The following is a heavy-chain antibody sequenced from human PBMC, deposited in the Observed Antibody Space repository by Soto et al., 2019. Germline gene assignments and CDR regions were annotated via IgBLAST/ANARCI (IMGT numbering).Heavy chain of an antibody. Sequence: QVQLVESGGGVVQPGRSLRLSCAASGFTFSNYGMHWVRQAPGKGLEWVAVISYDGSNKYYADSVKGRFSISRDNSKNTLYLPMNSLRAEDTAVYYCAKGDWFDPWGQGTLVTLSS. CDR3: AKGDWFDP. J-gene: IGHJ5*02. CDR2: ISYDGSNK. V-gene: IGHV3-30*18. CDR1: GFTFSNYG.